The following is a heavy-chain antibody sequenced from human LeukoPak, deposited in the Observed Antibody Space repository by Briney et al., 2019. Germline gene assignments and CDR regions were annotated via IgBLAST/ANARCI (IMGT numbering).Heavy chain of an antibody. CDR1: GFTFSTYA. D-gene: IGHD3-10*01. J-gene: IGHJ4*02. V-gene: IGHV3-64*04. CDR3: AKGLLWFGKTIDF. Sequence: GGSLRLSCSASGFTFSTYAMHWVRQAPGKGLEYVSGISGNGGTTYYADSVKGRFTVSRDNSMDTLYLQMSSLRAEDTAIYYCAKGLLWFGKTIDFWGQGALVTVSS. CDR2: ISGNGGTT.